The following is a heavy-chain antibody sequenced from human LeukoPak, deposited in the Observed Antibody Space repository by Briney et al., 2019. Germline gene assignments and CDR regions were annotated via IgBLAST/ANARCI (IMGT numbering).Heavy chain of an antibody. CDR3: AKGGPFSTSSQKYFDP. J-gene: IGHJ5*02. CDR2: ISGRGGEI. Sequence: PGGSLRLSCAASGFSFSSYGMTWVRQAPGKGLEWVSSISGRGGEIHYADSVKGRFTISRDNSKNTVYLQMNSLRDEDTAVFYCAKGGPFSTSSQKYFDPWGQGSLVIVS. D-gene: IGHD6-6*01. V-gene: IGHV3-23*01. CDR1: GFSFSSYG.